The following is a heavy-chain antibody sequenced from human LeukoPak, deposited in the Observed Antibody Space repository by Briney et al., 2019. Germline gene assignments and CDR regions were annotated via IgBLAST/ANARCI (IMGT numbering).Heavy chain of an antibody. Sequence: GGSLRLSCAASGFTFSSYEMNWVRQAPGKGLEWVSYISSSGSTIYYADSVKGRFTISRDNAKNSLYLQMNSLRAEDTAVYYCARERYSSSWYTVDAFDIWGQGTMVTVSS. CDR2: ISSSGSTI. V-gene: IGHV3-48*03. CDR3: ARERYSSSWYTVDAFDI. J-gene: IGHJ3*02. D-gene: IGHD6-13*01. CDR1: GFTFSSYE.